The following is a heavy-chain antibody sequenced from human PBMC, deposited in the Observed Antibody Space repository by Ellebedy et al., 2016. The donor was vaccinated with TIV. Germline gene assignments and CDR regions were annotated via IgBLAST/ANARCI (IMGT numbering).Heavy chain of an antibody. J-gene: IGHJ4*02. D-gene: IGHD6-13*01. Sequence: GESLKISCAASGFTFSSYAMSWVRQAPGKGLEWVAVIWYDGSNKYYADSVKGRFTISRDNSKNTLFLQMNSLRAEDTAVYYCARAAEQPLFDYWGQGTLVTVSS. CDR1: GFTFSSYA. V-gene: IGHV3-33*08. CDR3: ARAAEQPLFDY. CDR2: IWYDGSNK.